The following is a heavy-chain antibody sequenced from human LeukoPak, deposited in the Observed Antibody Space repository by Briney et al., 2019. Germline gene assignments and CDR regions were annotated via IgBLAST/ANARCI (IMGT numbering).Heavy chain of an antibody. Sequence: PGGSLRLSCAASGFTFSSYSMNWVRQAPGKGLEWVSYISSSSSTIYYADSVKGRSTISRDNAKNSLYLQMNSLRAEDTAVYYCARDRYGAIAVAGSLDYWGQGTLVTVSS. D-gene: IGHD6-19*01. J-gene: IGHJ4*02. CDR2: ISSSSSTI. CDR1: GFTFSSYS. CDR3: ARDRYGAIAVAGSLDY. V-gene: IGHV3-48*04.